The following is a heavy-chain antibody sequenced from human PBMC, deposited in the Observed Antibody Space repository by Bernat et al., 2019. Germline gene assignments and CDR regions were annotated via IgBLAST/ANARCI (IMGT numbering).Heavy chain of an antibody. V-gene: IGHV1-18*01. J-gene: IGHJ4*02. D-gene: IGHD4-17*01. CDR1: GYSFSSYG. CDR3: ARETMDTVSRGVDY. CDR2: ISAYNGNT. Sequence: QVQLVQSGAEVKKPGASVTVSCKASGYSFSSYGLSWVRQAPGQGLEWMGWISAYNGNTNYAQKLQGRVTMTTDTSTSTAYMELRSLRSDDTAVYYCARETMDTVSRGVDYWGQGTLVTVSS.